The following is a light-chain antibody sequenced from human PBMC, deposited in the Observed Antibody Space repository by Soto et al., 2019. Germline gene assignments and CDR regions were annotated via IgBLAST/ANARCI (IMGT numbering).Light chain of an antibody. CDR1: SSDVGGYNY. CDR2: EVS. J-gene: IGLJ1*01. V-gene: IGLV2-14*01. CDR3: SSYTSSSTPLYV. Sequence: QSALTQPASVSGSPGQSVTISCTGTSSDVGGYNYVSWYQQHPGKAPKLMIYEVSNRPSGVSNRFSGSKSGNTASLPISGLQAEDEADYYCSSYTSSSTPLYVFGTGTKLTVL.